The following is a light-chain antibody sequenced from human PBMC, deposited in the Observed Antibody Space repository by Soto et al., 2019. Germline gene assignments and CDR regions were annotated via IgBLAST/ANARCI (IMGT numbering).Light chain of an antibody. CDR1: QSISKF. Sequence: IVLTQSPATLSLSPGERATLSCRASQSISKFLAWYQQKPGQSPRLLIYHASNRATGIPGRFSGSGSGTDFTLTISRLEPEDFAVYYCQQYGSSPLTFGQGTRLEIK. J-gene: IGKJ5*01. V-gene: IGKV3-20*01. CDR3: QQYGSSPLT. CDR2: HAS.